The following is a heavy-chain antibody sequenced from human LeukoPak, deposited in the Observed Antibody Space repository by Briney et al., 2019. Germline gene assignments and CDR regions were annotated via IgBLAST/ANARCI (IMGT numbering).Heavy chain of an antibody. J-gene: IGHJ4*02. D-gene: IGHD4-11*01. CDR3: TRDKAYSTFDY. CDR1: GFSFENSW. Sequence: PGGSLRLSCAASGFSFENSWMAWVRQAPGKGLEWVANINEYSTRKNYDDSVKGRFTIFRGNARNSFFLQMNNVRADDTAVYYCTRDKAYSTFDYWGQGTLVIVSS. CDR2: INEYSTRK. V-gene: IGHV3-7*01.